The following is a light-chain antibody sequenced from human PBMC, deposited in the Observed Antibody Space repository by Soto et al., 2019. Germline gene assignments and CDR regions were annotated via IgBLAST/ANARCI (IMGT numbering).Light chain of an antibody. CDR2: SAS. V-gene: IGKV3-20*01. CDR1: QSIGSQY. CDR3: QQYSSSRT. J-gene: IGKJ1*01. Sequence: ETVLTQSPGTLSLSPGERATLSCRASQSIGSQYLAWYQQKPGQPPRLLIYSASGRATGIPDRFSGSGSGTDFALTISSLEPEDFAVYYCQQYSSSRTFGQGTKVEI.